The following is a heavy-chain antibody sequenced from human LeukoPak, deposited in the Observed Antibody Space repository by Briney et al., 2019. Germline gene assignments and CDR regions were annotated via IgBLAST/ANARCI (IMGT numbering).Heavy chain of an antibody. CDR2: ISYDGSNK. CDR3: AKDLSIAAAGHDY. J-gene: IGHJ4*02. CDR1: GFTFSGYG. Sequence: PGRSLRLSCAASGFTFSGYGMHWVRPAPGKGLEWVAVISYDGSNKYYADSVKGRFTISRDNSKNTLYLQMNSLRAEDTAVYYCAKDLSIAAAGHDYWGQATLVTVSS. V-gene: IGHV3-30*18. D-gene: IGHD6-13*01.